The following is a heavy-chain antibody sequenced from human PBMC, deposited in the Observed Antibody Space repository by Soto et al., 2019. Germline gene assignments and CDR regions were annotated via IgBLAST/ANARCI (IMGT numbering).Heavy chain of an antibody. D-gene: IGHD1-7*01. V-gene: IGHV1-69*01. J-gene: IGHJ4*02. CDR2: IIPIFGTA. CDR1: GGTFSSYA. CDR3: ARVNWNYDGFGPPRDY. Sequence: QVQLVQSGAEVKKPGSSVQVSCKASGGTFSSYAISWVRQAPGQGLEWMGGIIPIFGTANYAQKFQGRVTITADESTSTAYMELSRLRSEDTAVYYCARVNWNYDGFGPPRDYWGQGTLVTVSS.